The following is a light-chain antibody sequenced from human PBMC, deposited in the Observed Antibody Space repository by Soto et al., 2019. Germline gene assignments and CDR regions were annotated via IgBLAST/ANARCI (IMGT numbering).Light chain of an antibody. Sequence: QSALTQPPSASGSPGQSVTISCTGTKNDIGVYDFVSWYQHHLGKAPRLIIYEVVQRPSGVPDRFSGSKSGNTASLTVSGLQAADEADYFCKSYAGSNTYVFGSGTQLTVL. V-gene: IGLV2-8*01. CDR2: EVV. CDR3: KSYAGSNTYV. CDR1: KNDIGVYDF. J-gene: IGLJ7*01.